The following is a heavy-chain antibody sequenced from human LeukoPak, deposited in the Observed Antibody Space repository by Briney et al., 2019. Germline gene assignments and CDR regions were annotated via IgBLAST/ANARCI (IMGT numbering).Heavy chain of an antibody. J-gene: IGHJ6*02. CDR3: ARDSIYSTSGYYYGMDV. CDR1: GYTFTDYY. CDR2: INPNSGGT. D-gene: IGHD2/OR15-2a*01. Sequence: GASVKVSCRASGYTFTDYYMHWVRQAPGQGLEWMGWINPNSGGTNSAQKFQGRVTMTRDTSISTAYMELSRLRSDDTAVYYCARDSIYSTSGYYYGMDVWGQGTTVTDSS. V-gene: IGHV1-2*02.